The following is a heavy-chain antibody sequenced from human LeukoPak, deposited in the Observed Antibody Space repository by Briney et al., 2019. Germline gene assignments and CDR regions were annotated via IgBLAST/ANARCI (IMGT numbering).Heavy chain of an antibody. V-gene: IGHV4-59*01. Sequence: SETLSLTCSVSGGPISGYQWNWIRQPPGKGLEWIAYMYYRGTTNYRPSLRSRVTMSVDTSKNQFSLRLSSVTAADTAVYYCASVPADESTGYGRGYYQHWGQGTLVTVSS. CDR1: GGPISGYQ. CDR2: MYYRGTT. CDR3: ASVPADESTGYGRGYYQH. D-gene: IGHD3-22*01. J-gene: IGHJ1*01.